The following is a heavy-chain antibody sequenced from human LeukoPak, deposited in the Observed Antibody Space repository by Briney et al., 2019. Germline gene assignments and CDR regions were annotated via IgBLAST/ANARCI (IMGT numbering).Heavy chain of an antibody. CDR2: IYYSGST. J-gene: IGHJ6*02. CDR1: GGSISSYY. Sequence: PSETLSLTCTVSGGSISSYYWSWIRQPPGKGLEWIGYIYYSGSTNYNPSLKSRVTISVDTSKNQFSLKLSSVTAADTAVYYCARGVFGVVRYYYTVWTSGAKGPRSPSP. V-gene: IGHV4-59*01. D-gene: IGHD3-3*01. CDR3: ARGVFGVVRYYYTVWTS.